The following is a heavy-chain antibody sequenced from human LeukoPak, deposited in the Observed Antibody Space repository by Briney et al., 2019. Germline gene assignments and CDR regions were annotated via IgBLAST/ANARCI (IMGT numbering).Heavy chain of an antibody. CDR1: GFTFNTYS. J-gene: IGHJ4*02. CDR2: ISPSSDYI. Sequence: PGGSLRLSCEASGFTFNTYSMNWVRQAPGKGLEWVSSISPSSDYIYYADSVKGRFTISRDNAKNSLYLQMNSLRAEDTALYYCARDQTPGIYSDSRGYRYYFDYWGRGTLVTVSS. CDR3: ARDQTPGIYSDSRGYRYYFDY. V-gene: IGHV3-21*01. D-gene: IGHD3-22*01.